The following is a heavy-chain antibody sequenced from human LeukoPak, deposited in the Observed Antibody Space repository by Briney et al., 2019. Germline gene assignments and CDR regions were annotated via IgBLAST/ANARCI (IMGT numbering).Heavy chain of an antibody. J-gene: IGHJ4*02. D-gene: IGHD3-10*01. CDR2: IKSKTDGGTT. CDR3: ARQTMVRGVILPYFDY. CDR1: GFTFSNAW. V-gene: IGHV3-15*01. Sequence: GGSLRLSCAASGFTFSNAWMSWVRQAPGKGLEWVGRIKSKTDGGTTDYAAPVKGRFTISRDNAKNTLYLQMNSLRAEDTAVYYCARQTMVRGVILPYFDYWGQGTLVTVSS.